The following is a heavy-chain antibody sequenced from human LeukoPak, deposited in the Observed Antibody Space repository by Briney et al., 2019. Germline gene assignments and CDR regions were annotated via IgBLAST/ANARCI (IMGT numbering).Heavy chain of an antibody. CDR3: AKQTTVDTAMVTIDY. V-gene: IGHV3-23*01. Sequence: GGSLRLSCAASGFTFSSYAMSWVRQAPGKGLEWGSAISGSGGSTYYADSVKGRFTISRDNSKNTLYLQMNSLRAEDTAVYYCAKQTTVDTAMVTIDYWGQGTLVTVSS. CDR2: ISGSGGST. D-gene: IGHD5-18*01. J-gene: IGHJ4*02. CDR1: GFTFSSYA.